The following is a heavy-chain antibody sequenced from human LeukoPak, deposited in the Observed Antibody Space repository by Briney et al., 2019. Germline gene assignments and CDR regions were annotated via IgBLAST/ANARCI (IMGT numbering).Heavy chain of an antibody. V-gene: IGHV3-30*04. CDR3: ARGRYYDILTGPTYFDY. J-gene: IGHJ4*02. Sequence: GGSLRLSCAASGFTFSSYAMHWVRQAPGKGLEWVAVISYDGSNKYYADSVKGRFTISRDNSKNTLYLQMNSLRAEDTAVYYCARGRYYDILTGPTYFDYWGQGTLVTVSS. CDR2: ISYDGSNK. D-gene: IGHD3-9*01. CDR1: GFTFSSYA.